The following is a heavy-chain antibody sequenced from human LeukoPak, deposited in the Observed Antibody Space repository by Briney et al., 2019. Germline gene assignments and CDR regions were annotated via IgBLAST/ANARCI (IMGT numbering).Heavy chain of an antibody. V-gene: IGHV1-3*01. J-gene: IGHJ4*02. CDR3: ARGPRAAADDY. Sequence: GASAKVSCKASGYTFINYAINWGRQAPGQRPEWIGWINAGNGNTKYSQKFQGRVTITRDTSASTAYMELSSLTSEDTGIYYCARGPRAAADDYWGQGTLVTVSS. CDR1: GYTFINYA. D-gene: IGHD6-13*01. CDR2: INAGNGNT.